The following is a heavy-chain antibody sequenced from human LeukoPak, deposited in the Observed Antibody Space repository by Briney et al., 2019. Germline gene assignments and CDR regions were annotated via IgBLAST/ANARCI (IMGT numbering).Heavy chain of an antibody. J-gene: IGHJ4*02. CDR2: IYSGGST. Sequence: GGSLTLSCAASGFTVSSNYMSWVRQAPGKGLEWVSVIYSGGSTYYADSVKGRFTISRDNSKNTLYLQMNSLRAEDTAVYYCARGSYGDYDGYWGQGTLVTVSS. CDR1: GFTVSSNY. V-gene: IGHV3-66*01. D-gene: IGHD4-17*01. CDR3: ARGSYGDYDGY.